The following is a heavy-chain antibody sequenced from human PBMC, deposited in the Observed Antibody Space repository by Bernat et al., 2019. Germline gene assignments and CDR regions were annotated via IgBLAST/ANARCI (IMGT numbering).Heavy chain of an antibody. CDR1: GFTFSSYP. Sequence: VQLVESGGGLVQPGGSLRLSCAASGFTFSSYPMHWVRQAPGKGLEWVALISHDGSNKYYADSVKGRFTISRDNSKNTLYLEMNSLRDEDTAVYYCARESCPVRDLDGFDIWGQGTMVTVSS. V-gene: IGHV3-30-3*01. CDR2: ISHDGSNK. J-gene: IGHJ3*02. CDR3: ARESCPVRDLDGFDI. D-gene: IGHD3-3*01.